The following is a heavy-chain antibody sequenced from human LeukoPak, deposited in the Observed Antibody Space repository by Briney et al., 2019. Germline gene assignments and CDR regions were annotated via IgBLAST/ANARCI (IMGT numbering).Heavy chain of an antibody. D-gene: IGHD5-18*01. J-gene: IGHJ3*01. CDR3: VREDTAMSPNAFDV. CDR2: IWYDGSDQ. Sequence: GGSLRLSCAVSGFTFSNFGMHWVRQAPGKGLEWVAVIWYDGSDQSYADSVKGRFTISRDNSKNTLFLQMDSLRAEDTAVYYCVREDTAMSPNAFDVWGQGTMVTVSS. CDR1: GFTFSNFG. V-gene: IGHV3-33*08.